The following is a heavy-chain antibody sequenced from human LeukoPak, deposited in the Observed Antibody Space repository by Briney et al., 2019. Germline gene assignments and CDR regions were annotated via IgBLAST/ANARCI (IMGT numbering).Heavy chain of an antibody. J-gene: IGHJ4*02. V-gene: IGHV1-8*03. Sequence: ASVKVSCKASGYTFTSYDINWVRQATGKGLEWMGWMNPNSGNTGYAQKFQGRVTITRNTSISTAYMELSSLRSEDTAVYYCARGSYYDSSGYYSGFDYWGQGTLVTVSS. CDR1: GYTFTSYD. D-gene: IGHD3-22*01. CDR2: MNPNSGNT. CDR3: ARGSYYDSSGYYSGFDY.